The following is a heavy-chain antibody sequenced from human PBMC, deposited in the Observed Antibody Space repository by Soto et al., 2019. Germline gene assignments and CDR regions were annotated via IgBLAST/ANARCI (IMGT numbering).Heavy chain of an antibody. D-gene: IGHD6-13*01. V-gene: IGHV3-23*01. CDR1: GFAFTTYV. J-gene: IGHJ4*02. CDR3: AKGSANSRPYYFDF. CDR2: ITGSSGDT. Sequence: EVQLLESGGGLVQPGGSLRLSCAASGFAFTTYVMSWVRQFPGKGLEWVSAITGSSGDTYHADSVKGRFTISGDNTKNTLYLQMNSLKAEDTAIYYCAKGSANSRPYYFDFWGQGTLVTVST.